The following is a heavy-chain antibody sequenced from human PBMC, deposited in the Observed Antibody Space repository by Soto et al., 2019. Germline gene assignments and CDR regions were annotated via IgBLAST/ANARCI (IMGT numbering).Heavy chain of an antibody. Sequence: SGPTLVNPTQTLTLTCTFSGFSLSTSEVGVAWIRQPPGKALEWLAVIYWNDDKRYSPSLKSRLTITKDTSKNQVVLTMTNVDLVDTATYYCAHAYIPNLYKGPRFHPWGQGTLVTVSS. V-gene: IGHV2-5*01. J-gene: IGHJ5*02. CDR2: IYWNDDK. CDR1: GFSLSTSEVG. CDR3: AHAYIPNLYKGPRFHP. D-gene: IGHD1-1*01.